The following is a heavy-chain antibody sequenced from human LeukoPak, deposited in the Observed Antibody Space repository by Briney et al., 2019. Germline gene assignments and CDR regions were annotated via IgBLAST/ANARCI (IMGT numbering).Heavy chain of an antibody. CDR3: ARDGEYGTGSYYRGCFDY. V-gene: IGHV3-23*01. CDR2: ITDSGGST. CDR1: GFTFSSYA. D-gene: IGHD3-10*01. J-gene: IGHJ4*02. Sequence: GGSLRLSCAASGFTFSSYAMSWVRQAPGKGLEWVSAITDSGGSTYSADSVKGRFTISRDNSKNTLYLQMSSLRAEDTAVYYCARDGEYGTGSYYRGCFDYWGQGILVTVSS.